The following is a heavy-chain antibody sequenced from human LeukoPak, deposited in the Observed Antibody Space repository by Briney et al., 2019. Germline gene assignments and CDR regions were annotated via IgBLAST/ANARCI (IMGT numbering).Heavy chain of an antibody. V-gene: IGHV4-39*01. Sequence: SETLSLTCTVSGGSVTSSTHYWGWIRQPPGKGLEWIASIYYSGDDYYNPSLKSRATIFVDTSQSQFSLRLSSVTAADTAVYYCARAGEKITIFGVVITAFDIWGQGTMVTVSS. D-gene: IGHD3-3*01. CDR3: ARAGEKITIFGVVITAFDI. CDR1: GGSVTSSTHY. CDR2: IYYSGDD. J-gene: IGHJ3*02.